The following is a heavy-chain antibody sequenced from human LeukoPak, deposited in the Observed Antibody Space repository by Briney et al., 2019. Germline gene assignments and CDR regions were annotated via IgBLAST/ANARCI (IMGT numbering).Heavy chain of an antibody. J-gene: IGHJ4*02. CDR3: ARGGPWWLFAY. CDR2: IYCSGST. CDR1: GASISSGGYY. V-gene: IGHV4-31*03. D-gene: IGHD2-15*01. Sequence: SETLSLTCTVSGASISSGGYYWSWIRQHPGKGLEWMGYIYCSGSTYYNPSLRSRISMSIDTPKKQFSLKVTAVTAADTAVYYCARGGPWWLFAYWGQGTRVTVSS.